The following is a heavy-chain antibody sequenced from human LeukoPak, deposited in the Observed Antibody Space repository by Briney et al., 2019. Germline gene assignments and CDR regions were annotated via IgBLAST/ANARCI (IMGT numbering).Heavy chain of an antibody. CDR3: ARLGDSGDTFDI. CDR1: GCSISSRNYY. Sequence: PSETLSLTCTVSGCSISSRNYYWGWIRQPPGKGLEWIGCIYSSGSTYYNPSLMSRVTISVDTSKSQFSLKLSSVTAADTAVYYCARLGDSGDTFDIWGQGTMVTVSS. J-gene: IGHJ3*02. D-gene: IGHD4-17*01. CDR2: IYSSGST. V-gene: IGHV4-39*01.